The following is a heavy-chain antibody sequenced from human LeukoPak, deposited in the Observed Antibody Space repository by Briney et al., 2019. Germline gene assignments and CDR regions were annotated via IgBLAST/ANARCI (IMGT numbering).Heavy chain of an antibody. Sequence: PGGSLRFSCAASGFTFSDYSMNWVRQAPGKGLEWISYIGIDSGNTNYADSVKGRFTISGDKAKNSLYLQMNSLRVEDTAVYYCARDYKYGFDNWGQGTLVTVSS. V-gene: IGHV3-48*01. CDR1: GFTFSDYS. J-gene: IGHJ4*02. D-gene: IGHD5-24*01. CDR3: ARDYKYGFDN. CDR2: IGIDSGNT.